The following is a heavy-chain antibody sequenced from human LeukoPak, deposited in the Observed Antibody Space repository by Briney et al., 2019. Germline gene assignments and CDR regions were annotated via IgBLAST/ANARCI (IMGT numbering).Heavy chain of an antibody. V-gene: IGHV1-3*01. CDR3: AREHDFWSGYSFDY. J-gene: IGHJ4*02. CDR2: INAGNGNT. D-gene: IGHD3-3*01. CDR1: GYTFSSYA. Sequence: GASVKVSCKASGYTFSSYAMQWVRQAPGQRHEWMGWINAGNGNTKYSQKFQGRVTITRDTSASTAYMELSSLRSEDTAVYYCAREHDFWSGYSFDYWGQGTLVTVSS.